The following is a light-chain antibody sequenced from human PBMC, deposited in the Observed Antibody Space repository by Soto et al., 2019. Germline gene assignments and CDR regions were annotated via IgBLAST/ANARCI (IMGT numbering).Light chain of an antibody. V-gene: IGKV3-15*01. CDR3: QQYNDWWT. CDR2: GAS. CDR1: QSVSNN. J-gene: IGKJ1*01. Sequence: ETVMTQSPATLSVSPGERATLSCRASQSVSNNLTWYQQKPGQPPRLLIYGASTRATGVPGRFSGSGSGTEFTLTISSLQSEDFAVYYCQQYNDWWTFGQGTKVDIK.